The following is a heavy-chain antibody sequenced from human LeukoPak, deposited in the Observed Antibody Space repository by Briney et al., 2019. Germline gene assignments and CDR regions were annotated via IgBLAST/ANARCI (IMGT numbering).Heavy chain of an antibody. D-gene: IGHD3-10*01. CDR1: GFTLSTAW. V-gene: IGHV3-15*01. CDR3: TTDPLWVGLGRLEY. J-gene: IGHJ4*02. CDR2: IKRKTDVGTP. Sequence: GGSLRLSCAASGFTLSTAWMSWVRQAPGKGLEWGGGIKRKTDVGTPDYAPPVRGRFTISRVYSKNTLYLQMSSLKTEDTAVYYCTTDPLWVGLGRLEYWGQGTLVTVSS.